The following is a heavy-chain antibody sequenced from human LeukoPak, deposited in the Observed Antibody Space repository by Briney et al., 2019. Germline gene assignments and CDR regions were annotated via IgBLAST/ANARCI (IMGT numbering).Heavy chain of an antibody. D-gene: IGHD3-22*01. Sequence: SETLSLTCAVYGGSFSGYYWSWIRQPPGKGLEWIGEINHSGSTNYNPSLKSRVTISVDTSKNQFSLKLSSVTAADTAVYYCVRGRGYYDSSGYIWGQGTLVIVSS. CDR1: GGSFSGYY. CDR2: INHSGST. V-gene: IGHV4-34*01. CDR3: VRGRGYYDSSGYI. J-gene: IGHJ4*02.